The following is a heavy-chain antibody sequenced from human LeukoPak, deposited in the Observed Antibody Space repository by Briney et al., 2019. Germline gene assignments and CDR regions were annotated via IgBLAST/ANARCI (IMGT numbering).Heavy chain of an antibody. CDR2: IWYDGSDK. D-gene: IGHD6-19*01. CDR1: GFAFSSYG. CDR3: TILAVASDFDY. Sequence: PGGSLRLSCAMSGFAFSSYGMHWVRQAPGKGLGWVAIIWYDGSDKYYGDSVKGRFTISRDNSKNTLYLQMNSLRAEDTAVYYCTILAVASDFDYWGQGTLVTVSS. J-gene: IGHJ4*02. V-gene: IGHV3-33*01.